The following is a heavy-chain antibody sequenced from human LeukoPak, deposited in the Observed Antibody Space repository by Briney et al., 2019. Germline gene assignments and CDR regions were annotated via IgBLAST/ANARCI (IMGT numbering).Heavy chain of an antibody. CDR1: GGSISSYY. V-gene: IGHV4-59*12. CDR2: IYYSGSI. Sequence: PSETLSLTCTVSGGSISSYYWSWIRQPPGKGLEWIGYIYYSGSIKYNSSLKSRVTISVDTSKNQFSLKLSSVTAADTAVYYCARERNSVVDPWGQGTLVTVSS. CDR3: ARERNSVVDP. J-gene: IGHJ5*02. D-gene: IGHD2-21*01.